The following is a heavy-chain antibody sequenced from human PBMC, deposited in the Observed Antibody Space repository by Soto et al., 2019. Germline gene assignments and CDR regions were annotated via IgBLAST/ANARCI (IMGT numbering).Heavy chain of an antibody. V-gene: IGHV4-34*01. J-gene: IGHJ4*02. CDR2: VNPSGNT. D-gene: IGHD1-7*01. CDR3: ARESGENWSYEAY. Sequence: PSETLSLTCAVYGGSFSGYYWSWIRQPPGKGLEWIGDVNPSGNTKYNPSLESRVTISVDTSTNQFSLELRSVTAADTAVYYCARESGENWSYEAYWGQGTQVTVSS. CDR1: GGSFSGYY.